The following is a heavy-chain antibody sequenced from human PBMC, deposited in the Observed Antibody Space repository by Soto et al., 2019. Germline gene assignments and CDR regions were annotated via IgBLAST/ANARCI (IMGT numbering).Heavy chain of an antibody. J-gene: IGHJ6*02. V-gene: IGHV4-31*03. CDR3: ARVVKAGYCSSTSCPLPPYYYGMDV. CDR1: VGSISSGGYY. CDR2: IYCSGST. Sequence: PSESLSLTCTVSVGSISSGGYYWSWILQHPGKGLEWIGYIYCSGSTYYNPSLKSRVTISVDTSKNQFSLKLSSVTAADTAVYYCARVVKAGYCSSTSCPLPPYYYGMDVWGQGTTVTVSS. D-gene: IGHD2-2*01.